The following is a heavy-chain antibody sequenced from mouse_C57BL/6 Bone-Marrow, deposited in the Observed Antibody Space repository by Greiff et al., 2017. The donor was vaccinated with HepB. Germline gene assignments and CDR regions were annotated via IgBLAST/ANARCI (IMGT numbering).Heavy chain of an antibody. CDR1: GFTFSDYY. J-gene: IGHJ1*03. CDR3: ARLVATRYFDV. D-gene: IGHD1-1*01. V-gene: IGHV5-12*01. CDR2: ISNGGGST. Sequence: EVMLVESGGGLVQPGGSLKLSCAASGFTFSDYYMYWVRQTPEKRLEWVAYISNGGGSTYYPDTVKGRFTISRDNAKNTLYLQMSRLKSEDTAMYYCARLVATRYFDVWGTGTTVTVSS.